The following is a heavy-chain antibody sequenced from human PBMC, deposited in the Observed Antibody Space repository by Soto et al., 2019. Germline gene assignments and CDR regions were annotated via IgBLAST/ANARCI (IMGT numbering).Heavy chain of an antibody. V-gene: IGHV5-51*01. CDR1: GYSFTSYW. CDR2: IYPGDSDT. CDR3: ARLNTIFGVVSYYYGMDV. D-gene: IGHD3-3*01. Sequence: GESLKISCKGSGYSFTSYWIGWVRQIPWKGLEWMGIIYPGDSDTRYSPSFQGQVTISADKSISTACLQWSSLKASDTAMYYCARLNTIFGVVSYYYGMDVWGQGTTVTVSS. J-gene: IGHJ6*02.